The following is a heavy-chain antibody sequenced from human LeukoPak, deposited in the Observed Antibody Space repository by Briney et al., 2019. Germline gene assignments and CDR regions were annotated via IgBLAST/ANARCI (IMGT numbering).Heavy chain of an antibody. CDR2: IRYDGSNK. Sequence: PGGSLRLSCAASGFAFSSYGIHWVRQAPGKGLEGVGFIRYDGSNKYYADSGKGRFTISRDNYKNTLYLQMNSLRAEDTAVYYCARRNCGGDCYYADYYYYMDVWGKGTTVTVSS. CDR3: ARRNCGGDCYYADYYYYMDV. J-gene: IGHJ6*03. CDR1: GFAFSSYG. D-gene: IGHD2-21*02. V-gene: IGHV3-30*02.